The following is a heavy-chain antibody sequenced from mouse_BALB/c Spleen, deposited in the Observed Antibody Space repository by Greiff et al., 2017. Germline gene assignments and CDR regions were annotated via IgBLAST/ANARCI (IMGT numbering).Heavy chain of an antibody. V-gene: IGHV5-6-5*01. J-gene: IGHJ3*01. Sequence: EVKLMESGGGLVKPGGSLKLSCAASGFTFSSYAMSWVRQTPEKRLEWVASISSGGSTYYPDSVKGRFTISRDNARNILYLQMSSLRSEDTAMYYCARDGYYSTFAYWGQGTLVTVSA. D-gene: IGHD2-3*01. CDR3: ARDGYYSTFAY. CDR1: GFTFSSYA. CDR2: ISSGGST.